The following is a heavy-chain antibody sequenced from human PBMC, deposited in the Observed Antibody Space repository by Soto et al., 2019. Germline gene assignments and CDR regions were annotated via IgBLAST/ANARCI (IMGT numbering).Heavy chain of an antibody. CDR2: INHSGST. Sequence: QVQLQQWGAGLLKPSETLSLTCAVYGGSFSGYYWSWIRQPPGKGLEWIGEINHSGSTNYNPSLKSRVTISVDTSKTQFSLKLSSVTAADTAVYYCARGEASTSSGSFGYWGQGTLVTVSS. J-gene: IGHJ4*02. V-gene: IGHV4-34*01. D-gene: IGHD6-19*01. CDR3: ARGEASTSSGSFGY. CDR1: GGSFSGYY.